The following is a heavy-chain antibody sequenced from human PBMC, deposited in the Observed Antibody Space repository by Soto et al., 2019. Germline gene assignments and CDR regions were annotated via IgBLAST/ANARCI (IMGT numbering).Heavy chain of an antibody. V-gene: IGHV3-11*01. Sequence: GGSLRLSCAASGFSFSAYYMSWIRQAPGKGLEWVSYISFNGDVTRYSDSVEGRFTVSRDNAKKSLYLQMNSLRVEDTAVYYCARENGHPGHNYAMDVWGQGXTVTVSS. J-gene: IGHJ6*02. CDR1: GFSFSAYY. D-gene: IGHD2-8*01. CDR2: ISFNGDVT. CDR3: ARENGHPGHNYAMDV.